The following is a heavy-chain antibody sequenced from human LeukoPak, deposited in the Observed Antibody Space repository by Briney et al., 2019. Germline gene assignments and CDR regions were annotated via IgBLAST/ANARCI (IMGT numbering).Heavy chain of an antibody. CDR1: GFTFDDYA. J-gene: IGHJ6*02. V-gene: IGHV3-9*01. Sequence: PGGSLRLSCAASGFTFDDYAMLWARQAPGKGLECVAGISWNSGSIGHAGSVKGRFTISRHNAKHSLYLQMNSLRAEDTALYYCAKDILAQLGPSHYYYYGMDVWGQGTTVTVSS. D-gene: IGHD6-6*01. CDR2: ISWNSGSI. CDR3: AKDILAQLGPSHYYYYGMDV.